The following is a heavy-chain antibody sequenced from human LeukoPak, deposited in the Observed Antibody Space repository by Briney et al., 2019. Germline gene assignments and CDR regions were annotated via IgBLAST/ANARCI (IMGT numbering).Heavy chain of an antibody. J-gene: IGHJ6*03. CDR3: ARHLHTTVTYESVDYYYYYMDV. CDR2: IYPGDSDT. D-gene: IGHD4-17*01. CDR1: GYSFTSYW. Sequence: GESPKISCKGSGYSFTSYWIGWVRQMPGKGLEWMGIIYPGDSDTRYSPSFQGQVTISADKSISTAYLQWSSLKASDTAMYYCARHLHTTVTYESVDYYYYYMDVWGKGTTVTVSS. V-gene: IGHV5-51*01.